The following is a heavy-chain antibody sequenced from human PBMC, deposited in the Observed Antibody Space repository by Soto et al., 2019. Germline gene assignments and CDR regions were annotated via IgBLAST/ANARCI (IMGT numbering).Heavy chain of an antibody. V-gene: IGHV3-23*01. J-gene: IGHJ6*03. CDR3: AKSPTVTTYYYYYMDV. D-gene: IGHD4-17*01. CDR2: ISGSGGST. Sequence: WGSLRLSCAASGFTFSSYAMSWVRQAPGKGLEWVSAISGSGGSTYYADSVKGRFTISRDNSKNTLYLQMNSLRAEDTAVYYCAKSPTVTTYYYYYMDVWGKGTTVNVSS. CDR1: GFTFSSYA.